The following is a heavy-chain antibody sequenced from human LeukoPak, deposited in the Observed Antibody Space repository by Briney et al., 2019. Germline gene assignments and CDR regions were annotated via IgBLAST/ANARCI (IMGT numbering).Heavy chain of an antibody. Sequence: SGPTLVNPTQTLTLTCTFSGFSLTTSGVGVGWIRQPPGKALEWLAIIYSNDDKSYSPSLKNRLTITKDTSKNQVVLAMTNMDPLDTATYYCVHRRWYYYDSNGYYVANWGQGTLVTVAS. D-gene: IGHD3-22*01. CDR2: IYSNDDK. V-gene: IGHV2-5*01. CDR3: VHRRWYYYDSNGYYVAN. J-gene: IGHJ4*02. CDR1: GFSLTTSGVG.